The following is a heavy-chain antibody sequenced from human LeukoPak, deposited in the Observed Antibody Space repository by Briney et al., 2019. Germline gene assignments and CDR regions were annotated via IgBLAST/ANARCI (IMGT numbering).Heavy chain of an antibody. J-gene: IGHJ4*02. Sequence: SETLSLTCTVSGGSISSSSYYWGWIRQPPGKGLEWIGSIYYSGSTYYNPSLKSRVTISVDTSKNQFSLKLSSVTAADTAVYYCARRTYYDFWSGTTIDYWGQGTLVTVSS. CDR1: GGSISSSSYY. V-gene: IGHV4-39*07. CDR3: ARRTYYDFWSGTTIDY. CDR2: IYYSGST. D-gene: IGHD3-3*01.